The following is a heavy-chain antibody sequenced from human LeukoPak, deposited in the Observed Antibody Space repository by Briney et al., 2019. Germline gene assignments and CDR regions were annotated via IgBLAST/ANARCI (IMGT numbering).Heavy chain of an antibody. CDR1: GGSFSGYY. CDR3: ARVGYSSSWYSRYYYGMDV. J-gene: IGHJ6*02. Sequence: SETLSLTCAVYGGSFSGYYWSWIRQPPGKGLEWSGEINHSGSTNYNPSLKSRVTISEDTSKNQFSLKLSSVTAADTAVYYCARVGYSSSWYSRYYYGMDVWGQGTTVTVSS. D-gene: IGHD6-13*01. V-gene: IGHV4-34*01. CDR2: INHSGST.